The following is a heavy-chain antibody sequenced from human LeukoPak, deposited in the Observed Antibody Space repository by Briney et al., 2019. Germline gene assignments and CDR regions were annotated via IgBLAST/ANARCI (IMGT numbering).Heavy chain of an antibody. Sequence: GRSLRLSCAASGFTFDDYAMHWVRQAPWKGLEWVSGISWNSGSIGYADSVKGRFTISRDNAKNSLYLQMNSLRAEDTALYYCAKVTPRYYYYYGMDVWGQGTTVTVSS. V-gene: IGHV3-9*01. J-gene: IGHJ6*02. CDR2: ISWNSGSI. CDR1: GFTFDDYA. CDR3: AKVTPRYYYYYGMDV.